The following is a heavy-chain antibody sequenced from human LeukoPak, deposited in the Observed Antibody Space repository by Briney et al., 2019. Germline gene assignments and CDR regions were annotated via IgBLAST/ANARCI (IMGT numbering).Heavy chain of an antibody. V-gene: IGHV4-34*01. CDR1: GGSFSGYY. Sequence: SETLSLTCAVYGGSFSGYYWSWLRQPPGKGLAWIGEINHSGSTNYNPSLKSRVTISVDTSKNQFSLKLSSVTAADTAVYYCARGRSRITIFGVVITNKGFDYWGQGTLVTVSS. CDR3: ARGRSRITIFGVVITNKGFDY. D-gene: IGHD3-3*01. CDR2: INHSGST. J-gene: IGHJ4*02.